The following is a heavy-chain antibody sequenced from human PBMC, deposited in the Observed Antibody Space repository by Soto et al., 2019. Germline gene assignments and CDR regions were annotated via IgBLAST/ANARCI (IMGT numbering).Heavy chain of an antibody. CDR3: ARGLREVRGVTYILPYYYMDV. Sequence: ASVKVSCKASGYTFTSYDINWVRQATGQGLEWMGWMNPNSGNTGYAQKFQGRVTMTRNTSISTAYMELSSLRSEDTAVYYCARGLREVRGVTYILPYYYMDVWGKGTTVTVSS. D-gene: IGHD3-10*01. J-gene: IGHJ6*03. CDR2: MNPNSGNT. V-gene: IGHV1-8*01. CDR1: GYTFTSYD.